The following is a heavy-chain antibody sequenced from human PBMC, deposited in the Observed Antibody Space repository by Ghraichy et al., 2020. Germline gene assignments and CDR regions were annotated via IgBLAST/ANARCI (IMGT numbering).Heavy chain of an antibody. CDR2: ISYDGSNK. V-gene: IGHV3-30*18. J-gene: IGHJ4*02. Sequence: GGSLRLSCAASGFTFSSYGMHWVRQAPGKGLEWVAVISYDGSNKYYADSVKGRFTISRDNSKNTLYLQMNSLRAEDTAVYYCAKDRLACGGDCYSPFFRPSPTVDYWGQGTLVTVSS. D-gene: IGHD2-21*02. CDR1: GFTFSSYG. CDR3: AKDRLACGGDCYSPFFRPSPTVDY.